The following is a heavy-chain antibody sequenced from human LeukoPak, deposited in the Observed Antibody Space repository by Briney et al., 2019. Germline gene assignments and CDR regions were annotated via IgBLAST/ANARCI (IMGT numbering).Heavy chain of an antibody. CDR1: GVTFTSYG. J-gene: IGHJ3*02. V-gene: IGHV3-21*01. Sequence: PVGSLRLSCTASGVTFTSYGTNWVRQAPGKGLEWVSFIDTSGSYIYYGDSLKGRVTISRDNAKNSLYLQMTGLRAEDTAVYYCARGRSITLLRGVAMSDGFDIWGQGAMVSVSS. D-gene: IGHD3-10*01. CDR2: IDTSGSYI. CDR3: ARGRSITLLRGVAMSDGFDI.